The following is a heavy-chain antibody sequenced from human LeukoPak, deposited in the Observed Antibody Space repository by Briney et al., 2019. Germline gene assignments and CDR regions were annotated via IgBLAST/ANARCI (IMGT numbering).Heavy chain of an antibody. CDR3: TTTLRWELSVDY. Sequence: GGSLRLSCAASGFTFSSYAMHWVRQAPGKGLEWVGRIKSKTDGGTTDYAAPVKGRFTISRDDSKNTLYLQMNSLETEDTAVYYCTTTLRWELSVDYWGQGTLVTVSS. CDR1: GFTFSSYA. J-gene: IGHJ4*02. CDR2: IKSKTDGGTT. D-gene: IGHD1-26*01. V-gene: IGHV3-15*01.